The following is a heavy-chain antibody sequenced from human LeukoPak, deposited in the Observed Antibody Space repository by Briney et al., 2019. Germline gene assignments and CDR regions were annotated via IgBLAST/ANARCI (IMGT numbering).Heavy chain of an antibody. CDR3: AKAPVGYSYGSYYFDY. CDR2: ISGSGGST. CDR1: GFTFSSYA. V-gene: IGHV3-23*01. Sequence: GGSQRLSCAASGFTFSSYAMSWVRQAPGKGLEWVSAISGSGGSTYYADSVKGRFTISRDNSKNTLYLQMNSLRAEDTAVYYCAKAPVGYSYGSYYFDYWGQGTLVTVSS. J-gene: IGHJ4*02. D-gene: IGHD5-18*01.